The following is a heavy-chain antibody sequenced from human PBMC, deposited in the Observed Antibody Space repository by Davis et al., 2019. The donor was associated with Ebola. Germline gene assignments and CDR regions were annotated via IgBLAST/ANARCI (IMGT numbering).Heavy chain of an antibody. D-gene: IGHD3-3*02. J-gene: IGHJ5*02. Sequence: SETLSLTCTVSGGSISGDYWSWIRQPPGKGLEWIGYIHDSGSTNYNPSLKSRLTISVDTSKNQFSLKLSSVIAADTAVYYCARVDRLAFDPWGQGTLVTVSS. CDR2: IHDSGST. CDR1: GGSISGDY. V-gene: IGHV4-59*01. CDR3: ARVDRLAFDP.